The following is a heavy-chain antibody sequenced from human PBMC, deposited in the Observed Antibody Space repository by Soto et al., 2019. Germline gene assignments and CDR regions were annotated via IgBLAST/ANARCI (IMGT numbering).Heavy chain of an antibody. CDR3: ATASGSSWPYYFDS. D-gene: IGHD6-13*01. Sequence: EVQLLESGGGLVQPGGSLRLSCAASGFSFSSYVMSWVRQAPGKGLEWVSAMSGSGGSTYYPDSVKGRFTISRDNSENTLYLQMNSLRAEDTAVYYCATASGSSWPYYFDSWGQGTLVTVSS. CDR1: GFSFSSYV. J-gene: IGHJ4*02. V-gene: IGHV3-23*01. CDR2: MSGSGGST.